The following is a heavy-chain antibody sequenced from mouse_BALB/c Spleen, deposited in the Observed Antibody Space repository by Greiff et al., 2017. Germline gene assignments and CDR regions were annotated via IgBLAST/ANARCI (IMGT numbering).Heavy chain of an antibody. CDR2: ISDGGSYT. CDR1: GFTFSDYY. CDR3: ARALFYGSSGRYYAMDY. J-gene: IGHJ4*01. Sequence: VQLKESGGGLVKPGGSLKLSCAASGFTFSDYYMYWVRQTPEKRLEWVATISDGGSYTYYPDSVKGRFTISRDNAKNNLYLQMSSLKSEDTAMYYCARALFYGSSGRYYAMDYWGQGTSVTVSS. D-gene: IGHD1-1*01. V-gene: IGHV5-4*02.